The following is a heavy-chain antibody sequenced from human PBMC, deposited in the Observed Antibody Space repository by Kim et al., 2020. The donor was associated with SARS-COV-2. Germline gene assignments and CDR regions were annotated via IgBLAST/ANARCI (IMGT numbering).Heavy chain of an antibody. Sequence: SETLSLTCAVYGGSFSGYYWSWIRQPPGKGLEWIGEINHSGSTNYNPSLKSRVTISVDTSKNQFSLKLSSVTAADTAVYYRARGGRREITIFGVVITTPFDYWGQGTLVTVSS. J-gene: IGHJ4*02. D-gene: IGHD3-3*01. CDR3: ARGGRREITIFGVVITTPFDY. V-gene: IGHV4-34*01. CDR2: INHSGST. CDR1: GGSFSGYY.